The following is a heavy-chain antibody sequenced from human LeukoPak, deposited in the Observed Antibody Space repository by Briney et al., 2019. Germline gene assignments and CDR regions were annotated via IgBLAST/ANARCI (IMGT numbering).Heavy chain of an antibody. CDR3: AREPSGDDAFDI. CDR1: GGSISSSSYY. CDR2: IYYSGST. V-gene: IGHV4-39*02. D-gene: IGHD3-10*01. Sequence: SETLSLTCTVSGGSISSSSYYWGWIRQPPGKVRVWSGSIYYSGSTYYNPYLKSRDTISVDTSKNQFSLKLSSVTAADTAVYYCAREPSGDDAFDIWGQGTMVTVSS. J-gene: IGHJ3*02.